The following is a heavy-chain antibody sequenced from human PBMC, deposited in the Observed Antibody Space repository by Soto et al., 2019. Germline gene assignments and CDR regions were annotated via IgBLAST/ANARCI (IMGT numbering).Heavy chain of an antibody. CDR3: ARDRGLNPNWGLSKFDP. J-gene: IGHJ5*02. V-gene: IGHV1-69*04. CDR1: GGTFSSYT. CDR2: IIPILGIA. D-gene: IGHD7-27*01. Sequence: ASVKVSCKASGGTFSSYTISWVRQAPGQGLEWMGRIIPILGIANYAQKFQGRVTITADKSTSTAYMELSSLRSEDTAVYYCARDRGLNPNWGLSKFDPWGQGTLVTVSS.